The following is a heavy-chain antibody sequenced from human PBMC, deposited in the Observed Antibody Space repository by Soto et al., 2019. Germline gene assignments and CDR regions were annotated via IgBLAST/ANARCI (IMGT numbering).Heavy chain of an antibody. J-gene: IGHJ6*03. D-gene: IGHD1-26*01. Sequence: GGSLRLSCSASGFTFSSYAMHWVRQAPGKGLEYVSAISSNGGSTYYADSVKGRFTISRDNYKNTLYLQMSSLRAEDTAVDYCVKDQTMGATSYYYYYMDVWGKGTTVTVSS. CDR1: GFTFSSYA. V-gene: IGHV3-64D*09. CDR3: VKDQTMGATSYYYYYMDV. CDR2: ISSNGGST.